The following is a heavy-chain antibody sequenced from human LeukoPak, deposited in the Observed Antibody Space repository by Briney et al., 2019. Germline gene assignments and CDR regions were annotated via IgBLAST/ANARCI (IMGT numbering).Heavy chain of an antibody. CDR1: GFTFSSYA. V-gene: IGHV3-23*01. Sequence: GGSLRLSCAASGFTFSSYAMSWVRQAPGKGLEWVSAISGSGGSTYYADSVKGRFTISRDNSKNTLYLQMNSLRAEVTAVYYCAKGENYDFWSGYYRFWGQGTLVTVSS. CDR2: ISGSGGST. CDR3: AKGENYDFWSGYYRF. D-gene: IGHD3-3*01. J-gene: IGHJ4*02.